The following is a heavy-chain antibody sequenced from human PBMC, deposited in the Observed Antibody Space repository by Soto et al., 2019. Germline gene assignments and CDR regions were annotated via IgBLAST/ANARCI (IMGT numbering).Heavy chain of an antibody. D-gene: IGHD6-19*01. CDR3: AQILFGRSVAGGYFYMDV. V-gene: IGHV2-26*01. CDR2: IFSNVEK. Sequence: HVTLKESGPVLVKPTETLTLTCTVSGFSLASGKVGVTWIRQPPGKALEWLAHIFSNVEKSYRTSLKDRLTISMDTSKSQVVLTMTNVDPVDTATYYCAQILFGRSVAGGYFYMDVWGEGTTVTVSS. CDR1: GFSLASGKVG. J-gene: IGHJ6*03.